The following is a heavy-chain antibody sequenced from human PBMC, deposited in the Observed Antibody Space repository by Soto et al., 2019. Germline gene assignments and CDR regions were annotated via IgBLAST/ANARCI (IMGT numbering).Heavy chain of an antibody. CDR3: ATGPTIFGGVSLAWDYYYGIDV. Sequence: GRSLRLPWVAVECSFSCHGMSWRRQAPGKGPAWPQALTGSATSTCYADSVKGRFTISRDNSKRALYLQMNSLRAEDTGAYYCATGPTIFGGVSLAWDYYYGIDVWGQGSTFTVSS. CDR2: LTGSATST. V-gene: IGHV3-23*01. CDR1: ECSFSCHG. J-gene: IGHJ6*02. D-gene: IGHD3-3*01.